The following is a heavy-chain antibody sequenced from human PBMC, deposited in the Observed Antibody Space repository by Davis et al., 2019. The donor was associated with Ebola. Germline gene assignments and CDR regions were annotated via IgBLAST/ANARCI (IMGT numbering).Heavy chain of an antibody. Sequence: SETLSLTCTLSGGSISGYYLTWIRQPPGKGLEWIGYMYYSGGTNYNPSLKRRVTISADTSKNQFSLKLSSVTAEDTAVYHCARRLVATYFFDYWGRGTLVTVSS. CDR2: MYYSGGT. CDR3: ARRLVATYFFDY. CDR1: GGSISGYY. J-gene: IGHJ4*02. D-gene: IGHD5-12*01. V-gene: IGHV4-59*12.